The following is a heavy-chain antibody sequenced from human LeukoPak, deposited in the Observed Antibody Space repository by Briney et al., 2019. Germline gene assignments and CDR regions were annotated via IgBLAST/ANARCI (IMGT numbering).Heavy chain of an antibody. Sequence: GGSRRLSCAASGFTVSSNYMSWVRQAPGKGLEWVSVIYSGGSTYYADSVKGRFTISRDNSKNTLYLQMNSLRVEDTAVYYCARQYSSGWYYYDYWGQGTLVTVSS. V-gene: IGHV3-66*04. CDR1: GFTVSSNY. CDR3: ARQYSSGWYYYDY. D-gene: IGHD6-19*01. CDR2: IYSGGST. J-gene: IGHJ4*02.